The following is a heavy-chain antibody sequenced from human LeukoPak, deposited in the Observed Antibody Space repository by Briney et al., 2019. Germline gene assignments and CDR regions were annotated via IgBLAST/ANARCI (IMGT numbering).Heavy chain of an antibody. CDR1: GYTFTSYY. J-gene: IGHJ5*02. V-gene: IGHV1-46*03. D-gene: IGHD3/OR15-3a*01. Sequence: ASVKVSCKASGYTFTSYYMHWVRQAPGQGLEWMGIINPSGGSTTYALRFQVRVTMTRDTSTSTVYMELSSLRSEDTAVYYCTRGLNSYNWFDPWGQGTLVTVSS. CDR2: INPSGGST. CDR3: TRGLNSYNWFDP.